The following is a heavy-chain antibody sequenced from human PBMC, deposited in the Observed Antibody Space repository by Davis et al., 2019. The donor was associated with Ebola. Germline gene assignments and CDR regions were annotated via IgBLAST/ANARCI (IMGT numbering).Heavy chain of an antibody. V-gene: IGHV3-74*01. CDR3: TQSGSRDY. D-gene: IGHD1-26*01. Sequence: GESLKISCLASGFTFSRFWMHWVRQAPGKGLVWVSRINSDGTSTSYADSVKGRFIISRDNAKNTLYLQMSSLRAEDTAVYYCTQSGSRDYWGQGTLVTVSS. CDR2: INSDGTST. CDR1: GFTFSRFW. J-gene: IGHJ4*02.